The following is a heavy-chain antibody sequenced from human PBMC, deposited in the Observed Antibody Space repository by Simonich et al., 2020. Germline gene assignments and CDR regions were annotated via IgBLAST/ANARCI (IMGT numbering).Heavy chain of an antibody. CDR3: ARTYSGSYYYFDY. Sequence: QVQLVQSGAEVKKPGASVKVSCKASGSTFTSYDINWVRQATGQGLEWMGWMNHKSGNTGYAQKCQGRVTITRNTSISTAYMELSSLRSEDTAVYYCARTYSGSYYYFDYWGQGTLVTVSS. J-gene: IGHJ4*02. V-gene: IGHV1-8*03. CDR1: GSTFTSYD. CDR2: MNHKSGNT. D-gene: IGHD1-26*01.